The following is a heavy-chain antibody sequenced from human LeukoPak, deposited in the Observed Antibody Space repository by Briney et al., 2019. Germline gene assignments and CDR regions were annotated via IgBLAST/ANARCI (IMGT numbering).Heavy chain of an antibody. Sequence: VASVKVSCKASGGTFSSYAISWVRQAPGQGLEWMGRIIPIFGTANYAQKSQGRVTITTDESTSTAYMELSSLRSEDTAVYYCARDGFVVVPAAALDYWGQGTLVTVSS. CDR1: GGTFSSYA. CDR2: IIPIFGTA. D-gene: IGHD2-2*01. CDR3: ARDGFVVVPAAALDY. V-gene: IGHV1-69*05. J-gene: IGHJ4*02.